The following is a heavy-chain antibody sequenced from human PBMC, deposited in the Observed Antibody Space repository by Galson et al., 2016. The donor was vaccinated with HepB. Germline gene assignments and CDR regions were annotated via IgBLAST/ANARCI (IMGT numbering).Heavy chain of an antibody. CDR2: INPKNDGA. Sequence: SVKVSCKASGYTFTKNFIHWVRQAPGQGLEWMGRINPKNDGATYSQKFQGWVTMTRDTSISTAHMELSRLRSDDTAVYYCARDRSSSWGHYYYYGMDVWGQGTTVTVSS. D-gene: IGHD6-13*01. V-gene: IGHV1-2*04. CDR1: GYTFTKNF. CDR3: ARDRSSSWGHYYYYGMDV. J-gene: IGHJ6*02.